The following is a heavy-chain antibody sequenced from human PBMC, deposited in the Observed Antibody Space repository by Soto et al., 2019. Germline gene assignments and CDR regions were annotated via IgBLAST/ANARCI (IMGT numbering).Heavy chain of an antibody. Sequence: GGSLRLSCAASGFTVSSNYMSWVRQAPGKGLEWVSTIYSSGRTFYADSVKGRFTISRDNSKNSLYLQMDSLRSEDTAVYYCARGGSLYWYFALWGRGTLVTSPQ. CDR3: ARGGSLYWYFAL. CDR2: IYSSGRT. CDR1: GFTVSSNY. D-gene: IGHD1-26*01. J-gene: IGHJ2*01. V-gene: IGHV3-66*03.